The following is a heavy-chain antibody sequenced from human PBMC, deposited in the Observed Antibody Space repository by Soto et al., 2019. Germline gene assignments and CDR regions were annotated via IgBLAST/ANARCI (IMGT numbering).Heavy chain of an antibody. V-gene: IGHV3-30*18. Sequence: QVQLVESGGGVVQPGRSLRLSCAASGFPFSSYGMHWVRQAPGKGLEWVALIPYDGSKKYYADSVKGRFTISRDNSKKMFYLQMNSRRAEDTAVYSCANTLATVDYDMDVWGQGTTVIVSS. CDR2: IPYDGSKK. CDR1: GFPFSSYG. CDR3: ANTLATVDYDMDV. D-gene: IGHD4-17*01. J-gene: IGHJ6*02.